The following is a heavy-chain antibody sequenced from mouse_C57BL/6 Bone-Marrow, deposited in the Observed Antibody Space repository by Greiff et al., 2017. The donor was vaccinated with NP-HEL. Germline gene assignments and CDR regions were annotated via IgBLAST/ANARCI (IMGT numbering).Heavy chain of an antibody. CDR1: GFNIKDDY. V-gene: IGHV14-4*01. CDR2: IDPENGDT. Sequence: VQLQQSGAELVRPGASVKLSCTASGFNIKDDYMHWVKQRPEQGLEWIGWIDPENGDTEYASKFQGKATITADTSSNTAYLQLSSLTSEDTAVYCGTAGYAMDYWGQGTSVTVSS. J-gene: IGHJ4*01. CDR3: TAGYAMDY.